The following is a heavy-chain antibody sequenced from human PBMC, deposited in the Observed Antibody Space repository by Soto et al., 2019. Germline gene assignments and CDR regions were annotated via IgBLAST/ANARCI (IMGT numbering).Heavy chain of an antibody. CDR3: LKDIEENQLLYDAFDI. D-gene: IGHD2-2*01. J-gene: IGHJ3*02. CDR2: ISYNSCSI. CDR1: GFRFNDYA. Sequence: PGGCLRLSCAPCGFRFNDYAMHWIRQDPANSLAWVSRISYNSCSIGYADSVKCRFTMSSGTAKNSLYLPMNRLRAEDPAMYYLLKDIEENQLLYDAFDIWDQGTMGAVSS. V-gene: IGHV3-9*01.